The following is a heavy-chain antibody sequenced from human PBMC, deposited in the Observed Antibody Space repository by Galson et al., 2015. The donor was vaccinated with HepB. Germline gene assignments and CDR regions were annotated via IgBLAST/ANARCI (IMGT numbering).Heavy chain of an antibody. CDR2: ISSDGSIK. Sequence: SLRLSCAASGFTFSTYVMHWVRQAPGKGLEWVALISSDGSIKYYADSVKGRFTISRDSSKNTLYLQMNSLRPEDTAIYSCATGGGASGPGDAFDIWGQGTMVTVSS. D-gene: IGHD4/OR15-4a*01. V-gene: IGHV3-30*04. J-gene: IGHJ3*02. CDR1: GFTFSTYV. CDR3: ATGGGASGPGDAFDI.